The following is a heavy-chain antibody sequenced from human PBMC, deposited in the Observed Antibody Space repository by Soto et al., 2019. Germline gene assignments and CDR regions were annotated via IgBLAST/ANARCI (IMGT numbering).Heavy chain of an antibody. V-gene: IGHV1-3*01. D-gene: IGHD3-10*02. CDR3: ARDLLPNVRNVFDI. Sequence: QVQLVQSGAEVKKPGASVKVSCKASGYTFTDYTIHWVRQAPGQRLEWLGWINAGNGYTIYSQKFQGRVTIARDTSASTAYMELSSLTSEDAAVYYCARDLLPNVRNVFDIWGRGTMVTVSS. CDR1: GYTFTDYT. J-gene: IGHJ3*02. CDR2: INAGNGYT.